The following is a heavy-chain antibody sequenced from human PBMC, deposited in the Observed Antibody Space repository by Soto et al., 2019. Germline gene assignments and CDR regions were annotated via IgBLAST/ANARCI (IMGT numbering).Heavy chain of an antibody. Sequence: GGSLRLSCAASGFTFSSYSMNWVRQAPGKGLEWVSSISSSSSYIYYAGSVKGRFTISRDNAKNSLYLQMNSLRAEDTAVYYCARAKYCSSTSCYSNFDYWGQGTLVTVSS. CDR1: GFTFSSYS. J-gene: IGHJ4*02. V-gene: IGHV3-21*01. D-gene: IGHD2-2*01. CDR3: ARAKYCSSTSCYSNFDY. CDR2: ISSSSSYI.